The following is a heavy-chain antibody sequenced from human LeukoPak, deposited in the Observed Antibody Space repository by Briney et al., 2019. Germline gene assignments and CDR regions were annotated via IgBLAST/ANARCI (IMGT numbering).Heavy chain of an antibody. CDR3: ARDTTMVRGVIIKGWFDP. D-gene: IGHD3-10*01. CDR1: GGSISSYY. J-gene: IGHJ5*02. V-gene: IGHV4-59*01. Sequence: PSETLSLTCTVSGGSISSYYWSWIRQPPGKGLEWIGYIYYSGSTNYNPSLKSRVTISVDTSKNQFSLKLSSVTAADTAVYYCARDTTMVRGVIIKGWFDPWGQGTLVTVSS. CDR2: IYYSGST.